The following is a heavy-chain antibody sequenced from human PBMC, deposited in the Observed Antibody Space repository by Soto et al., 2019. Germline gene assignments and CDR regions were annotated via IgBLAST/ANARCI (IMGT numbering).Heavy chain of an antibody. D-gene: IGHD1-1*01. Sequence: PGGSLRLSCAASGFTFSSYAMSWVRQAPGKGLEWVSAISGSGGSTYYADSVKGRFIISRDNSKNTLYLQMNSLRAEDTAVYYCANTPNWNSPQDYWGQGTLVTVSS. CDR3: ANTPNWNSPQDY. V-gene: IGHV3-23*01. CDR1: GFTFSSYA. J-gene: IGHJ4*02. CDR2: ISGSGGST.